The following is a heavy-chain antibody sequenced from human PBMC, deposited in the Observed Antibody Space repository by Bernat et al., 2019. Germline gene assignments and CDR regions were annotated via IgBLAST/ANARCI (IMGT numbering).Heavy chain of an antibody. Sequence: EVQLVESGGGLVQPGGSLRLSCAASGFTVSSNYMSWVRQAPGKGLEWVSRIDSDGSSISYADSVKGRFTISRDNAKNTLYLQMNSLRAEDTAVYYCASGWTDYGGNQYWGQGTLVTVSS. V-gene: IGHV3-74*02. CDR2: IDSDGSSI. CDR3: ASGWTDYGGNQY. D-gene: IGHD4-23*01. J-gene: IGHJ4*02. CDR1: GFTVSSNY.